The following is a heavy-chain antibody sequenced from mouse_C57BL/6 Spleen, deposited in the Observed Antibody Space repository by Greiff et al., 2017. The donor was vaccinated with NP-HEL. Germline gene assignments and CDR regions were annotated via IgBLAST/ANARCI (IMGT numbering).Heavy chain of an antibody. CDR1: GYTFTSYW. D-gene: IGHD1-1*01. J-gene: IGHJ2*01. Sequence: QVQLQQSGAELVKPGASVKMSCKASGYTFTSYWITWVKQRPGQGLEWIGDIYPGSGSTNYNEKFKGKATLTVDTSSSTAYMQLSSLTSEDSAVYYCARYYYGSSPFYYWGQGTTLTVSS. CDR2: IYPGSGST. CDR3: ARYYYGSSPFYY. V-gene: IGHV1-55*01.